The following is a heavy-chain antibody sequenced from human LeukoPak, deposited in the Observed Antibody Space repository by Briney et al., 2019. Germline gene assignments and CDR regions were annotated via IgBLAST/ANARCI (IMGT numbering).Heavy chain of an antibody. CDR1: GGSFSGYY. D-gene: IGHD4-17*01. Sequence: SETLSLTCAVYGGSFSGYYWSWIRQPPGKGLEWMGEINHSGSTNYNPSLKSRVTISVDTSKNQFSLKLSSVTAADTAVYYCARTRTVTPAWWYFDLWGRGTLVTVSS. V-gene: IGHV4-34*01. CDR2: INHSGST. J-gene: IGHJ2*01. CDR3: ARTRTVTPAWWYFDL.